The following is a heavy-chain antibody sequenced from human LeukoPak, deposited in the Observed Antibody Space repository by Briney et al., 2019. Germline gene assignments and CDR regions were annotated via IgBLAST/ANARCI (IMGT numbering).Heavy chain of an antibody. CDR3: ARLYGSGSYYNSGEYFQH. Sequence: IPSETLSLTCTVSGGSISSSSYYWGWIRQPPGKGLEWIGSIYYSGSTYYNPSLKSRVTISVDTSKNQFSLKLSSVTAADTAVYYCARLYGSGSYYNSGEYFQHWGQGTLVTVSS. CDR2: IYYSGST. CDR1: GGSISSSSYY. J-gene: IGHJ1*01. V-gene: IGHV4-39*01. D-gene: IGHD3-10*01.